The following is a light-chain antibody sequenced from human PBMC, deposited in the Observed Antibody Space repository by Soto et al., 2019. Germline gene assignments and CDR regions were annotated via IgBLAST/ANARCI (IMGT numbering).Light chain of an antibody. CDR1: QSVSSY. Sequence: EIVLTQSPATLSLSPGERATLSCRASQSVSSYLAWYQQKPGQAPRLLIYDASNRATGIPARFSGSGSGTDFTLTISSLEPEDCAVYYCQQRGNWPPTFGQGTKLEIK. V-gene: IGKV3-11*01. J-gene: IGKJ2*01. CDR2: DAS. CDR3: QQRGNWPPT.